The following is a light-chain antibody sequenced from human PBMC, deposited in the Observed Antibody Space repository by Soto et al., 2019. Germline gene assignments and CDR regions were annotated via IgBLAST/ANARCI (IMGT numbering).Light chain of an antibody. J-gene: IGKJ1*01. CDR2: KAS. CDR1: QNINRW. CDR3: QQYNYYWT. V-gene: IGKV1-5*03. Sequence: IHMTQSPSTLSASVGDTVTITCRASQNINRWLAWYQHKPGQAPKPLIYKASTLESGVPSRFSGNASGTDFTLTISSLQPDESATYFCQQYNYYWTFGQGTKVEIK.